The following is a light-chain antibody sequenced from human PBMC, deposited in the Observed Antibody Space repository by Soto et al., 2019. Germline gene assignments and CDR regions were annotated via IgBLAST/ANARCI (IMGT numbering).Light chain of an antibody. V-gene: IGLV3-21*02. J-gene: IGLJ1*01. CDR3: QLWDTNSDHYV. CDR2: DDN. CDR1: NIGSRS. Sequence: SYVLTQPPSVSAAPGQTATITCGGNNIGSRSVHWYQQKPGQAPVLVIYDDNDRPSGIPDRFSGSNSGNTATLTISRVEAGDEGDFYCQLWDTNSDHYVFGPGTKLTVL.